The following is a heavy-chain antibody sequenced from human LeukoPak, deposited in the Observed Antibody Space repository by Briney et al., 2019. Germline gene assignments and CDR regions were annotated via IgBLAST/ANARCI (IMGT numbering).Heavy chain of an antibody. CDR3: ASRGRLEYGMDV. Sequence: PGGSLRLSCAASGFTFSSYGMNWVRQAPGKGLEWVSSISSSSSYIYYADSVKGRFTISRDNAKNSLYLQMNSLRAEDTAVYYCASRGRLEYGMDVWGQGTTVTVSS. D-gene: IGHD1-1*01. J-gene: IGHJ6*02. CDR1: GFTFSSYG. CDR2: ISSSSSYI. V-gene: IGHV3-21*01.